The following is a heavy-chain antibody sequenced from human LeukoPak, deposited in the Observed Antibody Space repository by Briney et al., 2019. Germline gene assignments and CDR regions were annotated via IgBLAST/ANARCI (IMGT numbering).Heavy chain of an antibody. CDR2: INTYTGNP. CDR1: GYIFTNHA. J-gene: IGHJ5*02. V-gene: IGHV7-4-1*02. CDR3: ARGKLTYSSWWRGFDP. D-gene: IGHD6-13*01. Sequence: ASVKISCKASGYIFTNHAINWVRQAPGQGLEWMGWINTYTGNPTYAQGFTGRFVISLDTSVSTAYLQISSLKAEDTAVYYCARGKLTYSSWWRGFDPWGQGTLVTVSS.